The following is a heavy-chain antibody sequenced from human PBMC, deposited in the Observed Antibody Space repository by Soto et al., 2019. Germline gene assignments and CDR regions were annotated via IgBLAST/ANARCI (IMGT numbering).Heavy chain of an antibody. V-gene: IGHV3-9*01. CDR1: GFIFEDYD. CDR2: ISWNSGDK. J-gene: IGHJ2*01. D-gene: IGHD2-15*01. CDR3: VKKSCSHTRCYTGWFFDL. Sequence: EVQLVQSGGGLAHPGGSLRLSCEASGFIFEDYDMHWVRQPPGKGLQWVSGISWNSGDKDYGDSVKGRFTISRDNAKNTLDLQMSSLRVEDTATYYCVKKSCSHTRCYTGWFFDLWGRCTLVTVSS.